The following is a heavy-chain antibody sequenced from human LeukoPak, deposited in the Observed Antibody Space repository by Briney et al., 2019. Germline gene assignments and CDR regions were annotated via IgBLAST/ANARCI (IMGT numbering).Heavy chain of an antibody. V-gene: IGHV4-59*01. Sequence: SETLSLTCTVSGGSLSSYYWSWIRQPPGKGLEWIGYIYYSGSSHYNPSLKSRVTISLDTSKNLFSLRLNSMTAADTAVYYCAREKHYGMDVWGQGTTVTVSS. CDR3: AREKHYGMDV. J-gene: IGHJ6*02. CDR1: GGSLSSYY. CDR2: IYYSGSS.